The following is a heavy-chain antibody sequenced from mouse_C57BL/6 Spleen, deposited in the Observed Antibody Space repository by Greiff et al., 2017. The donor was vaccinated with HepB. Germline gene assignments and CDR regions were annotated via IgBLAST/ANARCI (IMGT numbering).Heavy chain of an antibody. CDR1: GFSLTSYA. V-gene: IGHV2-9-1*01. D-gene: IGHD1-1*01. CDR3: ARGDYYGSSYWFAY. CDR2: IWTGGGT. Sequence: QVQLQQSGPGLVAPSQSLSITCTVSGFSLTSYAISWVRQPPGKGLEWLGVIWTGGGTNYNSALKSRLSISKDNSKSQVFLKMNSLQTDDTARYDCARGDYYGSSYWFAYWGQGTLVTVSA. J-gene: IGHJ3*01.